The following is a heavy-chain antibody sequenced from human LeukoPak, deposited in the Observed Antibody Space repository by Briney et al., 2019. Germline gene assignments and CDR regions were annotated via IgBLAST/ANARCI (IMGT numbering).Heavy chain of an antibody. V-gene: IGHV4-39*07. CDR2: IYYSGST. Sequence: SETLSLTCTVSGGSISTSSYYWGWVRQPPGKGLEWIGSIYYSGSTYYNPSLKSRVSISVDTSKNQFSLKLSSVTAADTAVYYCAREHCSGGSCYSIYYYYYMDVWGKGTTVTVSS. CDR1: GGSISTSSYY. D-gene: IGHD2-15*01. CDR3: AREHCSGGSCYSIYYYYYMDV. J-gene: IGHJ6*03.